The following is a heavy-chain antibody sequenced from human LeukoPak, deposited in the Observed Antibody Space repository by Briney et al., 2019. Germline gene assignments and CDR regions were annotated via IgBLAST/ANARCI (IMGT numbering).Heavy chain of an antibody. CDR3: ARISIYYFNY. CDR2: IFYSGST. V-gene: IGHV4-59*08. J-gene: IGHJ4*02. D-gene: IGHD6-6*01. CDR1: GGSISGNS. Sequence: SETLSLTCTVSGGSISGNSWSWIRQPPGKRLEWIGYIFYSGSTTYNPSLKSRVTMSLDTSNNQFSLRVSSVTAADTAVYYCARISIYYFNYWGQGTLVTVST.